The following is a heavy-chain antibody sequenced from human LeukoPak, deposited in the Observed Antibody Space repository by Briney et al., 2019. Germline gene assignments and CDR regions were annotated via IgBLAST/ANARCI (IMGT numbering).Heavy chain of an antibody. CDR1: GFTFSRYW. D-gene: IGHD3-22*01. J-gene: IGHJ3*02. V-gene: IGHV3-7*01. CDR3: ARDQVLAMIGVLQGAFDI. CDR2: IKEDGSEK. Sequence: GGSLRLSCVASGFTFSRYWMSWVRQAPGKGLEWVANIKEDGSEKYYVDSVKGRFTISRDNAKKSLYLQMNSLRAEDTAVYYCARDQVLAMIGVLQGAFDIWGQGTMVTVPS.